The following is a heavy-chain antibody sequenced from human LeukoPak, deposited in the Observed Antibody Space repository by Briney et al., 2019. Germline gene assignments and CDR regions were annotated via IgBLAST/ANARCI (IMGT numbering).Heavy chain of an antibody. J-gene: IGHJ6*03. CDR2: MNPNSGNT. CDR3: ARGVMVRGVIPLYYYYYIDV. CDR1: GYTFTSYD. D-gene: IGHD3-10*01. V-gene: IGHV1-8*01. Sequence: GASVKVSCKASGYTFTSYDINWVRQATGQGLEWMGWMNPNSGNTGYAQKFQGRVTMTRNTSISTAYMELSSLRSEDTAVYYCARGVMVRGVIPLYYYYYIDVWGKGTTVTVSS.